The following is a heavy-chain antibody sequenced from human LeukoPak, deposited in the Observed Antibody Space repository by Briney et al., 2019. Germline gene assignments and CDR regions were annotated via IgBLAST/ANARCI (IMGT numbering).Heavy chain of an antibody. J-gene: IGHJ4*02. Sequence: ASVKVSCKVSGYTLTELSMHWVRQAPGKGLEWMGGFDPEDGETIYAQKFHGRVTMTEDTSTDTAYMELSSLRSEDTAVYYCATVLRFLEWLPFDYWGQGTLVTVSS. CDR2: FDPEDGET. V-gene: IGHV1-24*01. CDR1: GYTLTELS. D-gene: IGHD3-3*01. CDR3: ATVLRFLEWLPFDY.